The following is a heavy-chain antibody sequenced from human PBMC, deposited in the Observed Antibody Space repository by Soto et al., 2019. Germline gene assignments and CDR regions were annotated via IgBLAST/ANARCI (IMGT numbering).Heavy chain of an antibody. CDR1: GGSISSSSYY. CDR2: IYYSGST. D-gene: IGHD6-13*01. CDR3: ARHYGIAAAATSFDP. Sequence: SETLSLTCTVSGGSISSSSYYWGWIRQPPGKGLEWIGSIYYSGSTYYNPSLKSRVTISVDTSKNQFSLKLSSVTAADTAVYYCARHYGIAAAATSFDPWGQGTLVTVSS. V-gene: IGHV4-39*01. J-gene: IGHJ5*02.